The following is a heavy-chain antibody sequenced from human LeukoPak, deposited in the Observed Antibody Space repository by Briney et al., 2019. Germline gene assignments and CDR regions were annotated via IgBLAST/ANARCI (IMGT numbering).Heavy chain of an antibody. V-gene: IGHV4-59*08. CDR3: ARHPPRWFGDLGWYFDL. CDR2: IYYSGST. D-gene: IGHD3-10*01. CDR1: GGSLSSYY. Sequence: SETLSLTCPVSGGSLSSYYWSWIRQPPGKGLEWIGYIYYSGSTNYNPSLKSRVTISVDTSKNQFFLKLSSVTAADTAVYYCARHPPRWFGDLGWYFDLWGRGTLVTVSS. J-gene: IGHJ2*01.